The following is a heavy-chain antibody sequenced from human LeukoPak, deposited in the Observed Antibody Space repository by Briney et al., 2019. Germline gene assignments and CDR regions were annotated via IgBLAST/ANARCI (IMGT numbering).Heavy chain of an antibody. Sequence: ESLKISCKGSGYRFTSDWIAWVRQLSGKGLEWMGIIYHGDSDTRYSPSFQGQVTISVDKSITTAYLQWSSLKASDTAMYYCASGYSSSFFDYWGQGTPVTVSS. J-gene: IGHJ4*02. CDR3: ASGYSSSFFDY. CDR1: GYRFTSDW. CDR2: IYHGDSDT. V-gene: IGHV5-51*01. D-gene: IGHD6-6*01.